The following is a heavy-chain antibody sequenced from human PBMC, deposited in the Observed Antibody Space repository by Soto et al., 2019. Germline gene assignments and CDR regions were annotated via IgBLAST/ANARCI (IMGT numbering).Heavy chain of an antibody. CDR1: GGTFSSYA. J-gene: IGHJ6*02. CDR2: IIPIFGTA. CDR3: ARVVYYYYGMDV. Sequence: SVKVSCKASGGTFSSYAISWVRQAPGQGLEWMGGIIPIFGTANYAQKFQGRVTITADESTSTAYMELSSLRSEDTAVYYCARVVYYYYGMDVWGQGTTVTVSS. V-gene: IGHV1-69*13.